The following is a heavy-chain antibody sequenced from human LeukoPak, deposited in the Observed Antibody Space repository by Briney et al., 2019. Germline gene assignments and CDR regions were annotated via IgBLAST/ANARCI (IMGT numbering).Heavy chain of an antibody. V-gene: IGHV3-30*18. Sequence: GRSLRLSRAASGFTFSSYGMHWVRQAPGKGLEWVAVISYDGSNKYYADSVKGRFTISRDNSKNTLYLQMNSLRAEDTAVYYCAKFGAVAGTIYWGQGTLVTVSS. D-gene: IGHD6-19*01. CDR3: AKFGAVAGTIY. CDR2: ISYDGSNK. J-gene: IGHJ4*02. CDR1: GFTFSSYG.